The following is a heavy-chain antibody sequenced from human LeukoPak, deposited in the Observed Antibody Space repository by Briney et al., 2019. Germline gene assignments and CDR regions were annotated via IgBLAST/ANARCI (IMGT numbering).Heavy chain of an antibody. Sequence: ASVKVSCKTSGYTFSVKFLHWLRQAPGQGREGMGGIEPKDGVEVYGRKLRGRVTVTRDTSASTASMDLSKLTSDDTAVCYCALENHYGSSGFSKAFDYWGQGTLVTVSS. V-gene: IGHV1-2*02. CDR1: GYTFSVKF. J-gene: IGHJ4*02. CDR3: ALENHYGSSGFSKAFDY. D-gene: IGHD3-22*01. CDR2: IEPKDGVE.